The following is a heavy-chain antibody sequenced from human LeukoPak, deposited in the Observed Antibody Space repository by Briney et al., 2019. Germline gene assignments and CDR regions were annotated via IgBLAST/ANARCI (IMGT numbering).Heavy chain of an antibody. CDR1: VYIHKIYD. Sequence: LGLFYAASVYIHKIYDMHWAPDAPGKGRDLVTVISEDVSNKYYAYSVKGRFTISRHNAKNTLYLQMNSLRVEDTAVYYCVKAPYDILTGYSPAWGQGTLVTVSS. V-gene: IGHV3-30*18. CDR3: VKAPYDILTGYSPA. CDR2: ISEDVSNK. D-gene: IGHD3-9*01. J-gene: IGHJ5*02.